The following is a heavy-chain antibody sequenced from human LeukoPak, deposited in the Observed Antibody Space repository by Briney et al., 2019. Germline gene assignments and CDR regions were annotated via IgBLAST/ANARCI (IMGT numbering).Heavy chain of an antibody. CDR2: ISGSGAST. D-gene: IGHD6-19*01. J-gene: IGHJ4*02. Sequence: GGSLRLSCAASGFTFSSYAISWVRQAPGKGLEWVSVISGSGASTYYADSVKGRFTISRDNSKNTLYLQMNSLRAEDTAVYYCAKDASDGWYSYFGYWGQGTLVTVSS. CDR3: AKDASDGWYSYFGY. V-gene: IGHV3-23*01. CDR1: GFTFSSYA.